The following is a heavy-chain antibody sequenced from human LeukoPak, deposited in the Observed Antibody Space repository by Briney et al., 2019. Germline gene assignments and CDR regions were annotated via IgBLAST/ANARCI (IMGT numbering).Heavy chain of an antibody. CDR1: GYTFTSYY. J-gene: IGHJ4*02. D-gene: IGHD3-9*01. CDR2: INPSGGST. V-gene: IGHV1-46*01. CDR3: VSHFDWFRY. Sequence: GASVKVSCKASGYTFTSYYMHWVRQAPGQGLEWMGVINPSGGSTTYAQKFQGRVTMTRDTSTSTVYMELSSLRSEDTAVFYCVSHFDWFRYWGQGTLVTVSS.